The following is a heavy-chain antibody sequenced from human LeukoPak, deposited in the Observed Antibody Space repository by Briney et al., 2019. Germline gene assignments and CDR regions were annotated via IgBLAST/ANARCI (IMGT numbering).Heavy chain of an antibody. V-gene: IGHV3-48*04. CDR1: GFTFSSYS. Sequence: GGSLRLSCAASGFTFSSYSMNWVRQAPGKGLEWVSYISSSGSSIYYADSVKGRFTLSRDNAKNSLYLQMNSLRAEDTAVYYCAKDRHAPGRYCSSTTCFPFDSWGQGTLVTVSS. CDR3: AKDRHAPGRYCSSTTCFPFDS. CDR2: ISSSGSSI. J-gene: IGHJ5*01. D-gene: IGHD2-2*01.